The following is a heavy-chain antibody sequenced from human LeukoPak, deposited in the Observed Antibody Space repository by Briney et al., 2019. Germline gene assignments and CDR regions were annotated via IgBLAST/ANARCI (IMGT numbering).Heavy chain of an antibody. Sequence: GASVKVSCKASGYTFTSYAMNWVRQAPGQGLEWMGWINTNTGNPTYAQGFTGRFVFSLDTSVSTAYLQISSLKAEDTAVYYCARGQTHGPYDAFDIWGQGTMVTVSS. J-gene: IGHJ3*02. CDR3: ARGQTHGPYDAFDI. V-gene: IGHV7-4-1*02. CDR2: INTNTGNP. CDR1: GYTFTSYA.